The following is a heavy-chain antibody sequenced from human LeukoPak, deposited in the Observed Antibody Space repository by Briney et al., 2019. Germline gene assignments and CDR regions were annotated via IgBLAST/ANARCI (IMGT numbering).Heavy chain of an antibody. CDR1: GFTFSAYW. V-gene: IGHV3-74*01. CDR2: IKSDERTT. J-gene: IGHJ4*02. CDR3: ATGAKSGYEY. Sequence: GGSLRLSCAASGFTFSAYWMHWVRQVPGKGPVWVSFIKSDERTTNYADSVKGLFTISRDNARNTVDLQMNNLRADDTAVYYCATGAKSGYEYWGQGTLVTVSS. D-gene: IGHD5-12*01.